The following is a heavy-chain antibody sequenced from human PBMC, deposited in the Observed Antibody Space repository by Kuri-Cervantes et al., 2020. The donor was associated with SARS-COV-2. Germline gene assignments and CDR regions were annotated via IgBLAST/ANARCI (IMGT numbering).Heavy chain of an antibody. J-gene: IGHJ3*02. CDR1: GGSISSYY. CDR3: ARDKLQFDAFDI. CDR2: IYYSGST. V-gene: IGHV4-59*01. D-gene: IGHD5-24*01. Sequence: SETLSLTCTVSGGSISSYYWSWIRQPPGEGLEWIGYIYYSGSTNYNPSLKRRVTISVDTSKNQFSLKLSSVTAADTAVYYCARDKLQFDAFDIWGQGTMVTVSS.